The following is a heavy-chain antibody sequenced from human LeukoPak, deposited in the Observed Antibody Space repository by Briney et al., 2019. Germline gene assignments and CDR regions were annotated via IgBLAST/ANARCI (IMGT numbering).Heavy chain of an antibody. CDR1: GGSISSYY. D-gene: IGHD2-15*01. V-gene: IGHV4-59*01. Sequence: PSETLSLTCTVSGGSISSYYWSWIRQSPGKGLEWIGYIYYSGSTNYNPSLKSRVTISVDTSKNQFSLKLSSVTAADTAVYYCARDIGYCSGGSCYSGYAHNYYYYMDVWGKGTTVTVSS. CDR3: ARDIGYCSGGSCYSGYAHNYYYYMDV. J-gene: IGHJ6*03. CDR2: IYYSGST.